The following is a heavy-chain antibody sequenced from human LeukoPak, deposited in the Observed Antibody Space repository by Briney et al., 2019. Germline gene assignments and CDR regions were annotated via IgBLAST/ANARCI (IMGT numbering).Heavy chain of an antibody. CDR3: AATLYDSSGYYPHGALDI. V-gene: IGHV1-69*06. Sequence: SVKVSCKASGGTFSSYAISWVRQAPGQGLEWMGGIIPIFGTANYAQKFQGRVTITADKSTSTAYMELSSLRSEDTAVYYCAATLYDSSGYYPHGALDIWGQGTMVTVSS. CDR2: IIPIFGTA. D-gene: IGHD3-22*01. CDR1: GGTFSSYA. J-gene: IGHJ3*02.